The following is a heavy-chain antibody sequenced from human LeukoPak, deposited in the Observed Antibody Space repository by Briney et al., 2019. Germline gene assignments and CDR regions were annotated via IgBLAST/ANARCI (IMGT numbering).Heavy chain of an antibody. CDR2: INHSGST. J-gene: IGHJ5*02. V-gene: IGHV4-34*01. CDR1: GGSFSGYY. Sequence: SETLSLTCAVYGGSFSGYYWSWIRQPPGKGLEWIGEINHSGSTNYNPSLKSRVTISVDTSKNQFSLKLSSVTAADTAVYYCARRRAHSTGFDPWGQGNLVTVSS. CDR3: ARRRAHSTGFDP. D-gene: IGHD1-14*01.